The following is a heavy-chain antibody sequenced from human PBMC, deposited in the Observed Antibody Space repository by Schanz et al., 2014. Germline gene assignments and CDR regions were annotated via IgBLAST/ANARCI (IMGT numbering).Heavy chain of an antibody. CDR3: ASRCSSSGCFVVGAFDL. J-gene: IGHJ3*01. V-gene: IGHV4-4*02. D-gene: IGHD2-2*01. CDR1: GGSISSGVW. CDR2: IFHSGTT. Sequence: QVPLQESGPGLVKPSGTLSLTCVVSGGSISSGVWWTWARQSPGKGLEWIGEIFHSGTTNYNPSLESRVTISVDKSKNHFSLKLRSGTAADTAVYYCASRCSSSGCFVVGAFDLWGQGTMVTVSS.